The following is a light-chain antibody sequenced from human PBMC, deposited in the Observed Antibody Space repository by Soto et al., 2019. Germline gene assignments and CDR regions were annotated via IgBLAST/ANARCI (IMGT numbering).Light chain of an antibody. CDR1: QSISNY. Sequence: DMEMTQSPSSLSASVGDRVTITCRASQSISNYLNWYQHKPGKVPKLLIYAASSLQSGVPTRFSGSGSGTDFTLSIHSLQPEDFATYYCQPSYGTPLSFGGGTKIEIK. V-gene: IGKV1-39*01. CDR2: AAS. CDR3: QPSYGTPLS. J-gene: IGKJ4*01.